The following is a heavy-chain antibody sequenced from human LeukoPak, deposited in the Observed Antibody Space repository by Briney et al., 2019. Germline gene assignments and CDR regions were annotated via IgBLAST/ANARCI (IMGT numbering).Heavy chain of an antibody. CDR1: GFTFSSYE. CDR3: AIDPDITMVRGVNGVDV. Sequence: PGGSLRLSCAASGFTFSSYEMNWVRQAAEEGLEWVSYISTSGCTIYYGDSVKGRFTISRDNAKNSLYLQMNSLRAEDTAVYYCAIDPDITMVRGVNGVDVWGQGPTVTVSS. J-gene: IGHJ6*02. V-gene: IGHV3-48*03. D-gene: IGHD3-10*01. CDR2: ISTSGCTI.